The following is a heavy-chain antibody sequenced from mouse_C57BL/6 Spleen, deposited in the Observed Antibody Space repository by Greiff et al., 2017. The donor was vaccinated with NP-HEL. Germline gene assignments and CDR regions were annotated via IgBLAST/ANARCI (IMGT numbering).Heavy chain of an antibody. CDR2: IDPENGDT. V-gene: IGHV14-4*01. J-gene: IGHJ3*01. Sequence: VHVKQSGAELVRPGASVKLSCTASGFNIKDDYMHWVKQRPEQGLEWIGWIDPENGDTEYASKFQGKATITADTSSNTAYLQLSSLTSEDTAVYYCTKTLFAYWGQGTLVTVSA. CDR3: TKTLFAY. CDR1: GFNIKDDY.